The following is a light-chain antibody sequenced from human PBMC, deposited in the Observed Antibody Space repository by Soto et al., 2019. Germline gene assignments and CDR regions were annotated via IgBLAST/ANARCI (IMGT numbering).Light chain of an antibody. V-gene: IGLV2-8*01. CDR2: EVS. CDR3: SSYTTSSTFV. CDR1: SSDVGAYNY. J-gene: IGLJ1*01. Sequence: QSALTQPPSASGSVGQSVTISCTGTSSDVGAYNYVSWYQQHPGKAPKLMIYEVSKRPSGVPDRFSGSKSGYTASLTVSGLQAEDEAEYHCSSYTTSSTFVFGTGTKVTVL.